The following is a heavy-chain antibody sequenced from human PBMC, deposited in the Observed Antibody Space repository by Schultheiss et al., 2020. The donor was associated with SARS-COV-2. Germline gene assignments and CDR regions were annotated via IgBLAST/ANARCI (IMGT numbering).Heavy chain of an antibody. D-gene: IGHD2-2*01. CDR2: INHSGST. V-gene: IGHV4-34*01. Sequence: SETLSLTCAVYGGSFRGYYWNWIRQPPGKGLEWIGEINHSGSTNYNPSLKSRVTISVDTSKNQFSLNLRSVTAADTAIYYCARSRDCSTSTCRPPGGVQDYWGQGTRVTVSS. J-gene: IGHJ4*02. CDR1: GGSFRGYY. CDR3: ARSRDCSTSTCRPPGGVQDY.